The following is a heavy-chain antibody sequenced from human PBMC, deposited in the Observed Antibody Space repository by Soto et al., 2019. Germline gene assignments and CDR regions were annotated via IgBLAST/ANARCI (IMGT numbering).Heavy chain of an antibody. Sequence: EVQLLESGGGLVQPGGSLRLSCAASGFTFSSYAMSWVRQAPGKGLEWVSAISGSGGSTYYADSVKGRFTISRDNSKNTLYLQMNSLRAEDTAVYYCAKDMNYYYGSGSYSAFDYWGQGTLVTVSS. CDR3: AKDMNYYYGSGSYSAFDY. J-gene: IGHJ4*02. CDR1: GFTFSSYA. D-gene: IGHD3-10*01. V-gene: IGHV3-23*01. CDR2: ISGSGGST.